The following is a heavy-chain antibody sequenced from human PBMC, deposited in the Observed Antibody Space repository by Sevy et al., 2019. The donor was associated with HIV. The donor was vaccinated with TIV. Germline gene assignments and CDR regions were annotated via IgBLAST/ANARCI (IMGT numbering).Heavy chain of an antibody. CDR2: IYTSGST. V-gene: IGHV4-4*07. J-gene: IGHJ4*02. D-gene: IGHD6-13*01. Sequence: TLSLTCTVSGGSISSYYWSWIRQPAGKGLAWIGRIYTSGSTNYNPSLKSRVTMSVDTSKNQFSLKLSSVTAADTAVYYCARDKSGVYSSSWYGSFDYWGQRTLVTVSS. CDR1: GGSISSYY. CDR3: ARDKSGVYSSSWYGSFDY.